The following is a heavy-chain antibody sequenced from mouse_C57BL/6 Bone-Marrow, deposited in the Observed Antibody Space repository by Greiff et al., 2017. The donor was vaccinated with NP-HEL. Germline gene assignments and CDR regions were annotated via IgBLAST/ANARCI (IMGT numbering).Heavy chain of an antibody. CDR3: ARNYGSSLAY. CDR2: INPSSGYT. D-gene: IGHD1-1*01. CDR1: GYTFTSYT. Sequence: LVESGAELARPGASVKMSCKASGYTFTSYTMHWVKQRPGQGLEWIGYINPSSGYTKYNQKFKDKATLTADKSSSTAYMQLSSLTSEDSAVYYCARNYGSSLAYWGQGTLVTVSA. J-gene: IGHJ3*01. V-gene: IGHV1-4*01.